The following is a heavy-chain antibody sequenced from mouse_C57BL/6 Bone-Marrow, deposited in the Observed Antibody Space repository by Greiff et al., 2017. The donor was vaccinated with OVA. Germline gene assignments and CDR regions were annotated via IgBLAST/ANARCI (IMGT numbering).Heavy chain of an antibody. Sequence: VQLQQSGAELVRPGTSVKVSCKASGYAFTNYLIEWVKQRPGQGLEWIGVINPGSGGTNYNEKFKGKATLTADKSSSTAYMQLSSLTSEDSAVYFCAFITTVVKAMDYWGQGTSVTVSS. D-gene: IGHD1-1*01. J-gene: IGHJ4*01. CDR2: INPGSGGT. CDR1: GYAFTNYL. CDR3: AFITTVVKAMDY. V-gene: IGHV1-54*01.